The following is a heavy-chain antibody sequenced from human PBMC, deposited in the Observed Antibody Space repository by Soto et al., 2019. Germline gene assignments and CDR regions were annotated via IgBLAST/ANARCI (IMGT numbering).Heavy chain of an antibody. J-gene: IGHJ4*02. V-gene: IGHV1-69*02. CDR3: ATGISASGQLDY. CDR2: IIPILDIV. Sequence: QVRLVQSGAEVKKPGSSVKVPCKASGGTFSSYSINWVRQAPGQGLEWMGRIIPILDIVNYAQKFQGRVTITADKSTGTAYTELNSLRSDDTAVYYCATGISASGQLDYWGQGTLVTVSS. CDR1: GGTFSSYS. D-gene: IGHD6-13*01.